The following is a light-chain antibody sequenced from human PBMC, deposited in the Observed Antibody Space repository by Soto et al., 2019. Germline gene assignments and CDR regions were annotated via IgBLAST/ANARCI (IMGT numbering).Light chain of an antibody. CDR3: QQFSVVPCT. CDR1: QSVLHSPNNKNY. V-gene: IGKV4-1*01. Sequence: DIVMTQSPDSLAVSLGERATINCKSSQSVLHSPNNKNYLAWFQQKPGQPPKLLIYWASTRESGVPDRFSGSGSGTDFTLTISSLQAEDVAVYYCQQFSVVPCTFGQGTKLEIK. J-gene: IGKJ2*02. CDR2: WAS.